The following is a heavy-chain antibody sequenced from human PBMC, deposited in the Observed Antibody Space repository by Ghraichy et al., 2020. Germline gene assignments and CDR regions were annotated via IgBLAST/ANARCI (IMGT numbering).Heavy chain of an antibody. V-gene: IGHV4-59*01. CDR1: GGSISSYY. J-gene: IGHJ4*02. D-gene: IGHD3-3*01. CDR3: ARVGWSGYSDY. Sequence: SETLSLTCTVSGGSISSYYWSWIRQPPGKGLEWIGYIYYSGSTNYNPSLKSRVTISVDTSKNQFSLKLSSVTAADTAVYYCARVGWSGYSDYWGQGTLVTVSS. CDR2: IYYSGST.